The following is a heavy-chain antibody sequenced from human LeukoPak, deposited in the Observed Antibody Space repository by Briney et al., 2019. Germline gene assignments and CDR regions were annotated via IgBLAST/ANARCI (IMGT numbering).Heavy chain of an antibody. CDR3: ARDLGYSGSYDY. CDR1: GYTFTSYG. D-gene: IGHD1-26*01. V-gene: IGHV1-18*01. CDR2: ISAYNGNT. J-gene: IGHJ4*02. Sequence: NRGESLKVSCKASGYTFTSYGISWVRQAPGQGLEWMGWISAYNGNTNYAQKLQGRVTMTTDTSTSTAYMELRSLRSDDTAVYYCARDLGYSGSYDYWGQGTLVTVSS.